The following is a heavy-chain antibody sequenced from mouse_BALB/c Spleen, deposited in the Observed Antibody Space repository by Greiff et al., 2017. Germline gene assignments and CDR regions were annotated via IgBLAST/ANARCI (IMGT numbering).Heavy chain of an antibody. D-gene: IGHD2-14*01. V-gene: IGHV5-4*02. J-gene: IGHJ4*01. CDR2: ISDGGSYT. CDR3: ARGGVYRYDHAMDY. Sequence: EVKLVESGGGLVKPGGSLKLSCAASGFTFSDYYMYWVRQTPEKRLEWVATISDGGSYTYYPDSVKGRFTISRDNAKNNLYLQMSSLKSEDTAMYYCARGGVYRYDHAMDYWGQGTSVTVSS. CDR1: GFTFSDYY.